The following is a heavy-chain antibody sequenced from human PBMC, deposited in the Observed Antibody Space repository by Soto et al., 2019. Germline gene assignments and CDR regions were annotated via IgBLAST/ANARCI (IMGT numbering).Heavy chain of an antibody. Sequence: QVQLVQSGAEVKKPGASVKVSCKASGYTFTSYGISWVRQAPGQGLEWMGWISAYNGNTSYAQKLQGRVTMTTDTSTSTAYMELRSLRSDDTAVYYCARLPGGGNLPYYYGMDVWGQGTTVTVSS. CDR2: ISAYNGNT. CDR3: ARLPGGGNLPYYYGMDV. D-gene: IGHD2-15*01. J-gene: IGHJ6*02. CDR1: GYTFTSYG. V-gene: IGHV1-18*01.